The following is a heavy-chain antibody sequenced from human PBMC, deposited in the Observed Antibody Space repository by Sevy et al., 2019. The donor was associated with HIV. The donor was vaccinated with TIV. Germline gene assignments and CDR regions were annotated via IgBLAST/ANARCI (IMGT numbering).Heavy chain of an antibody. J-gene: IGHJ4*02. CDR3: TTDHSETYSSGW. CDR2: IKSKTDGGTT. Sequence: LSLTCAASGFTFSNAWMSWVHQAPGKGLEWVGRIKSKTDGGTTDYAAPVKGRFTISRDDSKNTLYLQMNSLKTEDTAVYYCTTDHSETYSSGWWGQGTLVTVSS. CDR1: GFTFSNAW. V-gene: IGHV3-15*01. D-gene: IGHD6-19*01.